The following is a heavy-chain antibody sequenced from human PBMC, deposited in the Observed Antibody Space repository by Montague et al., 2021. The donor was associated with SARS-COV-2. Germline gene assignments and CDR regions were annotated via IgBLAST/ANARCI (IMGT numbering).Heavy chain of an antibody. D-gene: IGHD1-1*01. CDR2: IYYTGST. V-gene: IGHV4-59*01. Sequence: SETLSLTCTVSGGSISSYYWSWIRQPPGKGLEWIGYIYYTGSTKYNHPLKSRVIMSLVRPTNRFSPRLNSVTAADTAMYYCARAQNTCCIANCVNYLDFWGLGAQVTVSS. CDR1: GGSISSYY. J-gene: IGHJ4*02. CDR3: ARAQNTCCIANCVNYLDF.